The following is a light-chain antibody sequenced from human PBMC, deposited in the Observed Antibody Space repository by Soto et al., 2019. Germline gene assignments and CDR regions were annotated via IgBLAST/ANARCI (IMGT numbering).Light chain of an antibody. CDR3: QQYGSSLWT. CDR2: AAS. CDR1: QSVRNS. V-gene: IGKV3-20*01. J-gene: IGKJ1*01. Sequence: PGERATLSCRASQSVRNSLAWYQQKPGQAPRLLIYAASHRATGIPTRFSGSGSGTDFTLTINRLEPEDFAVYYCQQYGSSLWTFGQGTKVDNK.